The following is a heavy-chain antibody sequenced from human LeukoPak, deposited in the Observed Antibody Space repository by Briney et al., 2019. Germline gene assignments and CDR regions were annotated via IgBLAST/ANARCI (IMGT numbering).Heavy chain of an antibody. D-gene: IGHD1-26*01. Sequence: PGGSLRLSCAASGFTFSRYEMNWVRQAPGKGLEWISYISISASDTYYADSVKGRFTIHRDNAENSVYLHMSSLRAEDTAIYYCARDLSGSHHSASLGDAFDLWGQGTKVTVSS. CDR2: ISISASDT. V-gene: IGHV3-48*03. CDR3: ARDLSGSHHSASLGDAFDL. CDR1: GFTFSRYE. J-gene: IGHJ3*01.